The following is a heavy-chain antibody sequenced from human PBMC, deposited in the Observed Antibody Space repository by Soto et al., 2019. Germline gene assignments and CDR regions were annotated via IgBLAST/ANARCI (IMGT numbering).Heavy chain of an antibody. V-gene: IGHV3-30*04. CDR1: GFTFSSYA. CDR2: ISYDGRDK. Sequence: QVQLVESGGGVVQPGRSLRLSCADSGFTFSSYAMHWVRQAPGKGLEWVAVISYDGRDKYYADSVKGRFTISRDNSKNTLHLQMNSLRAEDTAVYYCARDPQDYDFWSGPYGMDVWGQGTTVTVSS. J-gene: IGHJ6*02. CDR3: ARDPQDYDFWSGPYGMDV. D-gene: IGHD3-3*01.